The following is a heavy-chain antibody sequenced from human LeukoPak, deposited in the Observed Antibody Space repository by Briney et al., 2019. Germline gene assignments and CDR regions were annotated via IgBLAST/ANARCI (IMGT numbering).Heavy chain of an antibody. CDR1: GYSISGGYY. Sequence: PSETLSLTCTVSGYSISGGYYWGWIRQPPGKGLEWIGTIYHGGSTNYNPSLKSRVTISVDTSKNQFSLKLSSVTAADTAVYYCARDEQRGYYYGMDVWGQGTTVTVSS. CDR2: IYHGGST. J-gene: IGHJ6*02. V-gene: IGHV4-38-2*02. CDR3: ARDEQRGYYYGMDV. D-gene: IGHD1/OR15-1a*01.